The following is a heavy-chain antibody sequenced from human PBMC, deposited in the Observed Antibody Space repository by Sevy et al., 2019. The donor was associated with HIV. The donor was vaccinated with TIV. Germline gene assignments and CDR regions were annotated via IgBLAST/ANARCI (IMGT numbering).Heavy chain of an antibody. CDR2: IIPIFGTA. CDR3: ARPGIVGATTYGRYYYYGMDV. Sequence: ASVKVSCKASGGTFSSYAISWVRQAPGQGLEWMGGIIPIFGTANYAQKFQGRVTITADESTSTAYMELSSLRSEDTAMYYCARPGIVGATTYGRYYYYGMDVWGQGTTVTVSS. CDR1: GGTFSSYA. V-gene: IGHV1-69*13. D-gene: IGHD1-26*01. J-gene: IGHJ6*02.